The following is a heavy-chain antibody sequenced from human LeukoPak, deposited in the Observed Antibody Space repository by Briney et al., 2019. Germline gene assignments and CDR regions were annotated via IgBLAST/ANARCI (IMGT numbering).Heavy chain of an antibody. Sequence: SETLSLTCTVSGGSISSYYWSWIRQPPGKGLEWIGYIYYSGSTNYNPSLKSRVTISVDTSKNQFSLKLSSVTAADTAVYYCARGPVAGLRGYNWFDPWGQGTLVTVSS. CDR3: ARGPVAGLRGYNWFDP. J-gene: IGHJ5*02. V-gene: IGHV4-59*08. CDR1: GGSISSYY. CDR2: IYYSGST. D-gene: IGHD6-19*01.